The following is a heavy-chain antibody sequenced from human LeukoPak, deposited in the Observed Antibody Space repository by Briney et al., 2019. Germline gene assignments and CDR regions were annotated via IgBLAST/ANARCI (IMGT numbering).Heavy chain of an antibody. CDR2: ISSDGSSI. J-gene: IGHJ4*02. D-gene: IGHD6-13*01. CDR3: ARVVGYSSSWYSGLDC. V-gene: IGHV3-74*01. CDR1: GFTFSTYW. Sequence: GGSLRLSCAASGFTFSTYWMHWVRQAPGKGLVWVSRISSDGSSISYADSVKGRFTISRDNAKNTLYLQMNSLRVEDAAVYYCARVVGYSSSWYSGLDCWGQGTLVTVS.